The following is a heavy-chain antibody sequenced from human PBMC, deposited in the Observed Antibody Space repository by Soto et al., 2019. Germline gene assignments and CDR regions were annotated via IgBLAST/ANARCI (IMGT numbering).Heavy chain of an antibody. Sequence: ASETLSLTCTVSGGSISSGCCYWIWLRQHPGKDLKWIGYINYSRNNNYNPSLKSRVTISVDTSKNQFSLRLSSVTAADTAVYYCAREVRWLQYGYFDYWGQGTLVTVSS. J-gene: IGHJ4*02. V-gene: IGHV4-31*03. CDR2: INYSRNN. D-gene: IGHD5-12*01. CDR1: GGSISSGCCY. CDR3: AREVRWLQYGYFDY.